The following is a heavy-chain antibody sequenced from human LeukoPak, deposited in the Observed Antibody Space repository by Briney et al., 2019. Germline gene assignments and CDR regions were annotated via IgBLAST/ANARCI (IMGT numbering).Heavy chain of an antibody. J-gene: IGHJ6*02. D-gene: IGHD3-16*01. CDR2: ISYDGSNK. CDR1: GFTFSSYA. Sequence: PGGSLRLSCAASGFTFSSYAMHWVRQAPGKGLEWVAVISYDGSNKYYADSVKGRFTISRDNSKNTLYLQMNSLRAEDTAVYYCARPIGYYYYYGMDVWGQGTTVTVSS. CDR3: ARPIGYYYYYGMDV. V-gene: IGHV3-30-3*01.